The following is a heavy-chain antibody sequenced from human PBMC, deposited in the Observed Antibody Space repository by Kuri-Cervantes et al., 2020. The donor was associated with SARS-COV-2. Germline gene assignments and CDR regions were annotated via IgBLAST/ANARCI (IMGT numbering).Heavy chain of an antibody. Sequence: SCTVSGGAISIADYYWSWIRQPPGKGLGWIGYIYYSGTTYYNPSLKSRVTMSIDRSNNQFSLRLTSVTAADTAVYYCGRTLGDNARGRYAGSRYAMDVWGQGTTVTVSS. D-gene: IGHD4-17*01. V-gene: IGHV4-30-4*01. CDR2: IYYSGTT. J-gene: IGHJ6*02. CDR3: GRTLGDNARGRYAGSRYAMDV. CDR1: GGAISIADYY.